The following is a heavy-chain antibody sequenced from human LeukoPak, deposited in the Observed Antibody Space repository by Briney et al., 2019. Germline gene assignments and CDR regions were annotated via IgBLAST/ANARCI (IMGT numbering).Heavy chain of an antibody. J-gene: IGHJ3*02. Sequence: GESLKISCQGSEYSFTTYWIAWVRQMPGEGLEWMGIIYPGDSETRYSPSFQGQVTISADKSITTAYLQWASLKASDTAMYYCTRPGVPGSSFSAFDIWGQGTVLTVSS. V-gene: IGHV5-51*01. CDR2: IYPGDSET. CDR1: EYSFTTYW. CDR3: TRPGVPGSSFSAFDI. D-gene: IGHD2-2*01.